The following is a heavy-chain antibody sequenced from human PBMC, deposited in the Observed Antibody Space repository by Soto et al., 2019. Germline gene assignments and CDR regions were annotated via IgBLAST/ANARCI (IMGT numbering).Heavy chain of an antibody. V-gene: IGHV3-21*01. Sequence: GGSLRLSCAASGFTFSTYSMNWVRQAPEKGLEWVSSISSGSSYIYYADSVKGRFTISRDNAKNSLYLQMNSLRAEDTAVYYCARDHNNPLSSYMDVWGKGTTVTVSS. CDR3: ARDHNNPLSSYMDV. CDR2: ISSGSSYI. J-gene: IGHJ6*03. D-gene: IGHD1-20*01. CDR1: GFTFSTYS.